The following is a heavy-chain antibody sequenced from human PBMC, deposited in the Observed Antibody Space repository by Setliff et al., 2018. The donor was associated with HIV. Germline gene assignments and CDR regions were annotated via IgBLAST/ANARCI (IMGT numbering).Heavy chain of an antibody. CDR2: IYHNGIT. CDR3: ARDQKGYSYGYFDS. Sequence: SETRSLTCGVSGYSISSGYYWGWIRQPPGKGLEWIGSIYHNGITYYNPSLKSRVTISVDASERHFSLRMTSTTAADTAIYYCARDQKGYSYGYFDSWGQGTLVTVSS. V-gene: IGHV4-38-2*02. CDR1: GYSISSGYY. D-gene: IGHD5-18*01. J-gene: IGHJ4*02.